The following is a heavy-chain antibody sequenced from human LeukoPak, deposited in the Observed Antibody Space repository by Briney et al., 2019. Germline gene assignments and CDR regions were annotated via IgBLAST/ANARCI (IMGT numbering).Heavy chain of an antibody. CDR3: AGIAAAVDY. D-gene: IGHD6-13*01. Sequence: SETLSLTCAVSGGSISSGGYSWSWIRQPPGKGLEWIGYIYHSGSTYYNPSLKSRVTISVDKSKNQFSLKLSSVTAANTAVYYCAGIAAAVDYWGQGTLVTVSS. CDR1: GGSISSGGYS. V-gene: IGHV4-30-2*01. J-gene: IGHJ4*02. CDR2: IYHSGST.